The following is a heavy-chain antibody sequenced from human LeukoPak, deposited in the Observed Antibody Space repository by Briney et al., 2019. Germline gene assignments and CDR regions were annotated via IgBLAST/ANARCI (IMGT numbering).Heavy chain of an antibody. J-gene: IGHJ4*02. V-gene: IGHV3-53*01. CDR3: ARAILLTGSEYYFDS. Sequence: ISRGVHTYYADSVKGRFTISRDNSKNTDYLQMNSLRPDDTATYYCARAILLTGSEYYFDSWGQGTVVTVSS. CDR2: ISRGVHT. D-gene: IGHD3-9*01.